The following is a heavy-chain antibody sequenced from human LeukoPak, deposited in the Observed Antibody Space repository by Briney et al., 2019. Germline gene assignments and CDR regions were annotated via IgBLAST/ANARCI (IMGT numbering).Heavy chain of an antibody. CDR3: ARMGQQLSISYFDF. D-gene: IGHD6-13*01. CDR2: SFHSGVT. Sequence: PSETLSLTCTVSDYSISSGYYWGWIRQAPGKGLEWIASSFHSGVTNYNPSLKRRVTVSLDTSKNQFSLRLSSVTAADTAVYFCARMGQQLSISYFDFWGQGTRVSVSS. J-gene: IGHJ4*02. V-gene: IGHV4-38-2*02. CDR1: DYSISSGYY.